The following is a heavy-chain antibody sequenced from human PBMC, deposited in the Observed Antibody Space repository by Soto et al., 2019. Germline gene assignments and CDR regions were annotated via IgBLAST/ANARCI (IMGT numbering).Heavy chain of an antibody. V-gene: IGHV4-30-4*01. Sequence: PSETLSLTCTVSGASISSGDYYWTWIRQPPGKGLEWIGSIYYSGNTYYNPSLKSRVTISVDPSNNQFSLKLSSVTAADTAVYLLGRASYDSSTYYLDYWGQGTLVTVSS. J-gene: IGHJ4*02. CDR3: GRASYDSSTYYLDY. CDR2: IYYSGNT. D-gene: IGHD3-22*01. CDR1: GASISSGDYY.